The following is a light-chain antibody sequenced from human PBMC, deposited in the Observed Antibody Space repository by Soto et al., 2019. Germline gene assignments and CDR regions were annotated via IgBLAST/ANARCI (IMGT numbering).Light chain of an antibody. J-gene: IGKJ1*01. CDR3: QQSVSSTAT. CDR1: QSVGRD. V-gene: IGKV3D-15*01. CDR2: DTS. Sequence: EIVMTQSPAPRYVSPGERATLSCRASQSVGRDLAWHQQKRGQDPRLLIYDTSTRATGVPDRFSGTGSGTDFNLTISRLETEELDVYVGQQSVSSTATFGQGTRVEIK.